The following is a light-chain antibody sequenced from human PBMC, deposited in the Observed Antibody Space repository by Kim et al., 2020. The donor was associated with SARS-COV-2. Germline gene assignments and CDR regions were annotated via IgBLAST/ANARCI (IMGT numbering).Light chain of an antibody. CDR1: DVGAYNY. Sequence: QSALTQPASVSGSPGQSITITCSDVGAYNYVSWYRQHPGKGPKLIIYDVTNRPSGVSSRFSGSKSDNTASLTISGLQPEDEAHYYCSSYATITSLALVFGPGTEVTVL. J-gene: IGLJ1*01. CDR3: SSYATITSLALV. CDR2: DVT. V-gene: IGLV2-14*03.